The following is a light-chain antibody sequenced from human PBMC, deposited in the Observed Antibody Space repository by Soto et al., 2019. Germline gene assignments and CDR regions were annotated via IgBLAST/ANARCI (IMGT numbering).Light chain of an antibody. CDR1: QSVLYSSNNKNY. CDR3: QQYYSTPHT. J-gene: IGKJ2*01. CDR2: WAS. V-gene: IGKV4-1*01. Sequence: DIVMTQSPDSLAVSLGERATINCKSSQSVLYSSNNKNYLAWYQQKPGQPPQLLIYWASTRESGVPDRFSGSGSGTDFTLTISSLQAEDVAVYYCQQYYSTPHTFGQGTKLEIK.